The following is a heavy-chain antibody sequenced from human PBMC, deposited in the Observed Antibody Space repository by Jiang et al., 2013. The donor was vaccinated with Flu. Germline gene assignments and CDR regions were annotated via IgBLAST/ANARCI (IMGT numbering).Heavy chain of an antibody. Sequence: SGGTFSSYAISWVRQAPGQGLEWMGGIIPILGIANYAQKFQGRVTITADKSTSTAYMELSSLRSEDTAVYYCARAVGESGYYNIFDYWGQGTLVTVSS. CDR2: IIPILGIA. CDR1: GGTFSSYA. CDR3: ARAVGESGYYNIFDY. D-gene: IGHD3-22*01. J-gene: IGHJ4*02. V-gene: IGHV1-69*10.